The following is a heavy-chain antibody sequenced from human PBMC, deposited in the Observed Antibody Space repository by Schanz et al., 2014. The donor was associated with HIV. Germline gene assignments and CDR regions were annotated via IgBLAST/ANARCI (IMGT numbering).Heavy chain of an antibody. V-gene: IGHV1-46*01. CDR1: GYSFTSNF. Sequence: QAQLVQSGAEVKKPGASVKVSCKASGYSFTSNFIHWVRQAPGQGLQWMGVINTNGGGTSDTLQGRVIITRDTSTRTVYMYLSNLRFEDSAVYYSAREKMDTGGLDVWGQGTTVTVSS. CDR2: INTNGGGT. CDR3: AREKMDTGGLDV. J-gene: IGHJ6*02.